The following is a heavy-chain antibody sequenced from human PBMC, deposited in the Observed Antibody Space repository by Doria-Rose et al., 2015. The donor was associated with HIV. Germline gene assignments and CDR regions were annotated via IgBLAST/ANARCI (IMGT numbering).Heavy chain of an antibody. Sequence: QVTLKESGPVLVKPTETLTLTCTVSRVSLSSPGMGVSWIRQPPGKALEWLANIFSDDERSYKTSLKSRLTISRGTSKSQVVLTMTDMVPVDTATYYCARIKSSRWYHKYYFDFWGQGTLVIVPA. V-gene: IGHV2-26*01. D-gene: IGHD6-13*01. CDR3: ARIKSSRWYHKYYFDF. CDR1: RVSLSSPGMG. J-gene: IGHJ4*02. CDR2: IFSDDER.